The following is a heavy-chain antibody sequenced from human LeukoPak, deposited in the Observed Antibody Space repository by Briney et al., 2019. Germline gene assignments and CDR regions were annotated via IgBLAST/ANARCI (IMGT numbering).Heavy chain of an antibody. CDR3: ARGVVETSEVPDTYFDY. D-gene: IGHD2-21*02. V-gene: IGHV4-59*01. CDR1: GGSISSYY. J-gene: IGHJ4*02. Sequence: SETLSLTCTVSGGSISSYYWSWIRQPPGKGLEWIGYIYYSGSTNYNPSLKSRVTISVDTSKNQFSLKLSSVIAADTAVYYCARGVVETSEVPDTYFDYWGQGTLVTVSS. CDR2: IYYSGST.